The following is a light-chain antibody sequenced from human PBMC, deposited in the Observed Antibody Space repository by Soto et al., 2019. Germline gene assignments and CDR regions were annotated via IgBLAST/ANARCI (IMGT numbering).Light chain of an antibody. Sequence: DIQLTQSPSFLSASVGDRVTITCRASQGISSNLAWYQQKPGRAPKLLIYAASTLQSGVPSRFSGSGSGTEFTLTISSLQPEDFATYYCQQFNSYPITFGQGTRLETK. CDR1: QGISSN. J-gene: IGKJ5*01. CDR2: AAS. CDR3: QQFNSYPIT. V-gene: IGKV1-9*01.